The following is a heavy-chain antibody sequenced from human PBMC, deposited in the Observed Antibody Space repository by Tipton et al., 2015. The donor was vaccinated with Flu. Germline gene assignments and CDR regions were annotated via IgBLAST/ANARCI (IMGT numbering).Heavy chain of an antibody. Sequence: GSLRLSCEASGFTFNRYAMSWVRQAPGKGLEWVSGISGGGAITYFADSVKGRFTISRDNFRNTLVLQMNSLRAEDTALYYCAKVIPELVAGLDYWGQGTLVTVSS. D-gene: IGHD6-19*01. V-gene: IGHV3-23*01. CDR1: GFTFNRYA. CDR2: ISGGGAIT. J-gene: IGHJ4*02. CDR3: AKVIPELVAGLDY.